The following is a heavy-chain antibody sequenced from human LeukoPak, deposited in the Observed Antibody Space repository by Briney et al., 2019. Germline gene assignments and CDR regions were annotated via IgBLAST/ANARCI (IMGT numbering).Heavy chain of an antibody. D-gene: IGHD2-8*01. V-gene: IGHV3-30*04. CDR3: AREDHGVRAFYI. CDR1: GFTFRRYA. Sequence: GGSLRLSCAASGFTFRRYAMHGVRQAPGKGLEWVAVISYDGSNKYYADSVKGRFTISRDNSKNTLYLQMNSLRAEDTAVYYCAREDHGVRAFYIWVQGTMVTVSS. CDR2: ISYDGSNK. J-gene: IGHJ3*02.